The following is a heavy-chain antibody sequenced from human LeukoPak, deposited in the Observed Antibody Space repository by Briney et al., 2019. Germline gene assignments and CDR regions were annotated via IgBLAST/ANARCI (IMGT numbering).Heavy chain of an antibody. CDR2: IYPGDSDA. CDR1: GYSFTSYC. CDR3: ATFTQTRYYDSSGYYQNPYYFDY. D-gene: IGHD3-22*01. Sequence: GECLKISCKGSGYSFTSYCIGWVRHMPGKGLEWMGIIYPGDSDARYSPSFQGQVTISADKSISTTYLQWSSLKASDTAMYYCATFTQTRYYDSSGYYQNPYYFDYWGQGTLVTVSS. V-gene: IGHV5-51*01. J-gene: IGHJ4*02.